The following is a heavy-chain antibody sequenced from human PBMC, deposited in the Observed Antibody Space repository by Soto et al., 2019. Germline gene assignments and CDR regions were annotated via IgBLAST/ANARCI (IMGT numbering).Heavy chain of an antibody. CDR1: GFTFSSYA. CDR3: AKAPLGGYYDFWSGYHY. CDR2: ISGSGGST. V-gene: IGHV3-23*01. J-gene: IGHJ4*02. Sequence: GSLRLSCAASGFTFSSYAMSWVRQAPGKGLEWVSAISGSGGSTYYADSVKGRFTISRDNSKNTLYLQMNSLRAEDTAVYYCAKAPLGGYYDFWSGYHYWGQGTQVTVSS. D-gene: IGHD3-3*01.